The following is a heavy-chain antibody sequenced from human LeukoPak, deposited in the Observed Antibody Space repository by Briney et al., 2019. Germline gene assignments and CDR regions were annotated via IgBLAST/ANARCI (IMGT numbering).Heavy chain of an antibody. J-gene: IGHJ4*02. D-gene: IGHD2-2*02. Sequence: GGSLRLSCAASGFTFSSYAMHWVRQAPGKGLEWVAVISYDGTNKYYADSVKGRFTISRDNSKNTLYLQMNSLRADDTAVYSCARDRPRIVVVPAAIYDWGQGTLVTVS. CDR2: ISYDGTNK. V-gene: IGHV3-30-3*01. CDR1: GFTFSSYA. CDR3: ARDRPRIVVVPAAIYD.